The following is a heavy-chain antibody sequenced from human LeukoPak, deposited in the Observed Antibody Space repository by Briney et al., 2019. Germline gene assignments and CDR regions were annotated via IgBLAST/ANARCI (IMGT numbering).Heavy chain of an antibody. CDR3: AREILGFGELYRGFDP. Sequence: PSETLSLTCTVSGGSISSYYWSWIRQPPGKGLEWIGYIYYSGSTNYNPSLKSRVTISVDTSKNQFSLKLSSVTAADTAVYYCAREILGFGELYRGFDPWGQGTLVTVSS. CDR2: IYYSGST. CDR1: GGSISSYY. D-gene: IGHD3-10*01. V-gene: IGHV4-59*01. J-gene: IGHJ5*02.